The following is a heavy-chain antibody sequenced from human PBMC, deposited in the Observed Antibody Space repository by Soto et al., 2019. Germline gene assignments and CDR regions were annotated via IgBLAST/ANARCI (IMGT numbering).Heavy chain of an antibody. J-gene: IGHJ3*02. CDR1: GFTFSSYA. Sequence: PGGSLRLSCAASGFTFSSYAMSWVRQAPGKGLEWVSAISGSGGSTYYADSVKGRFTISRDNSKNTLYLQMNSLRAEDTAVYYCAKQTSPTAMDRDAFDIWGQGTMVTVSS. CDR3: AKQTSPTAMDRDAFDI. V-gene: IGHV3-23*01. D-gene: IGHD5-18*01. CDR2: ISGSGGST.